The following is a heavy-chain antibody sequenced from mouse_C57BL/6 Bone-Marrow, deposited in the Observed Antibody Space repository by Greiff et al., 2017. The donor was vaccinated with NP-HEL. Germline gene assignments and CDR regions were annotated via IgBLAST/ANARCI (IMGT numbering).Heavy chain of an antibody. D-gene: IGHD1-1*01. CDR1: GYTFTSYG. J-gene: IGHJ3*01. Sequence: QVQLQQSGAELARPGASVKLSCKASGYTFTSYGISWVKQRTGQGLEWIGEIYPRSGNTYYNEKFKGKATLTADKSSSTAYMELRSLTSEDSAVYFCLYYGSSYGAWFAYWGQVTLVTVSA. CDR2: IYPRSGNT. V-gene: IGHV1-81*01. CDR3: LYYGSSYGAWFAY.